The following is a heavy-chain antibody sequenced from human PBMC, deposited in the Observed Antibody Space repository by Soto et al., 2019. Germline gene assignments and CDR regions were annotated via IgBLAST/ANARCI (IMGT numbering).Heavy chain of an antibody. V-gene: IGHV1-8*01. Sequence: QVQLVQSGAEVKKPGASVKVSCKASGYTFTRNDINWVRQATGQGLEWMGWMNPNSGNTGYAQKFQGRVTMTKNTSISTAYKELSSLRSEDTAVYYCARGKYSSGWYAFDIWGQGTMVTVSS. J-gene: IGHJ3*02. CDR3: ARGKYSSGWYAFDI. CDR2: MNPNSGNT. D-gene: IGHD6-19*01. CDR1: GYTFTRND.